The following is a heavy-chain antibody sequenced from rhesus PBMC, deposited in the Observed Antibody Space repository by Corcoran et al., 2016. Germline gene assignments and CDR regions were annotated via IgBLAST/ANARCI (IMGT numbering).Heavy chain of an antibody. D-gene: IGHD1-26*01. CDR3: ASLRGTTQGY. Sequence: EVQLVQSGAEVKRPGDSLRISCKTSGYSFTVSWISWVPQMPGKGQEWLGNIYPGYTDTSTNPSFQGHVTISADKSISTTCLRWSSLKASDTATYYCASLRGTTQGYWGQGVLVTVSS. CDR1: GYSFTVSW. J-gene: IGHJ4*01. CDR2: IYPGYTDT. V-gene: IGHV5-43*01.